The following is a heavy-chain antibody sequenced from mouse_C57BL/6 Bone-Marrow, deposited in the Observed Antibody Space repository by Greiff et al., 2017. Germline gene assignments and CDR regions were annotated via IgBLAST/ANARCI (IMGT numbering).Heavy chain of an antibody. J-gene: IGHJ2*01. CDR3: ARELRPYYFDY. V-gene: IGHV5-12*01. D-gene: IGHD3-2*02. Sequence: EVNVVESGGGLVQPGGSLKLSCAASGFTFSDYYMSWVRQTPEKRLEWVAYISNGGGSTYYPDTVKGRFTISRYNAKNTLYLQMSRLKSEDTAMYYCARELRPYYFDYWGQGTTLTVSS. CDR2: ISNGGGST. CDR1: GFTFSDYY.